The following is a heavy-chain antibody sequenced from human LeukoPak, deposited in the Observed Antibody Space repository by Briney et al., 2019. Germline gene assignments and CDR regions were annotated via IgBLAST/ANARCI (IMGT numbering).Heavy chain of an antibody. CDR3: AKEIYGDYQLDY. D-gene: IGHD4-17*01. CDR2: IWHDGSNK. CDR1: GFTFSAYG. Sequence: GTSLRLSCDASGFTFSAYGMHWVRQAPGKGLEWVAIIWHDGSNKYYADSVKGRFTISRDNSKNTLYLQMNSLRAEDTAVYYCAKEIYGDYQLDYWGQGTLVTVSS. J-gene: IGHJ4*02. V-gene: IGHV3-33*06.